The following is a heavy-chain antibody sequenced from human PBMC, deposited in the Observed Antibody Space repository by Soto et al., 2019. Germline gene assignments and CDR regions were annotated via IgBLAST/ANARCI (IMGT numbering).Heavy chain of an antibody. D-gene: IGHD6-13*01. Sequence: GGSLRLSCVISRLTFCKYALNWVRQAPGKGLEWVSSISGSGDTTYYADSVKGRFTISRDNSKNTLYLQMNSLRVEDTALYYCAKADYSYSWAPGDYWGQGTLVTVSS. CDR3: AKADYSYSWAPGDY. J-gene: IGHJ4*02. CDR1: RLTFCKYA. CDR2: ISGSGDTT. V-gene: IGHV3-23*01.